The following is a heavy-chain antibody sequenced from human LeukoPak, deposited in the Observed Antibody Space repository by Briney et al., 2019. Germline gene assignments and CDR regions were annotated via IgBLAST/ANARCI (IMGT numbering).Heavy chain of an antibody. CDR1: GGTFSSYA. D-gene: IGHD1-26*01. CDR2: IIPIFGTA. Sequence: SVKVSCKASGGTFSSYAISWVRQAPGQGLEWMGGIIPIFGTANYAQKFQGRVTITADESTGKAYLELSSLRSEDTAVYYCAGGGASRPIYWGQGTLVTVSS. J-gene: IGHJ4*02. V-gene: IGHV1-69*01. CDR3: AGGGASRPIY.